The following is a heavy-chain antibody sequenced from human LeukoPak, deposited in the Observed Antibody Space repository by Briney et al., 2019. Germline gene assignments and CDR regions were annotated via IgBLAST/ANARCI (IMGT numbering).Heavy chain of an antibody. Sequence: SVKVPCKASGGTFSTYTINWVRQAPGQGLEWMGRIIPILGITKYAQKFQGRVTITADKSTSTAYMELSSLRSEDTAVYYCARGGGDVDAFDIWGQGTMVTVSS. CDR3: ARGGGDVDAFDI. D-gene: IGHD4-17*01. V-gene: IGHV1-69*02. CDR1: GGTFSTYT. J-gene: IGHJ3*02. CDR2: IIPILGIT.